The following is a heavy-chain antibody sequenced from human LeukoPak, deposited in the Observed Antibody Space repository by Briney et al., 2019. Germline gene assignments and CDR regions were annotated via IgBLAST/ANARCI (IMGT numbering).Heavy chain of an antibody. J-gene: IGHJ5*02. CDR2: ISAYNGNT. CDR1: GYTFTSYG. Sequence: ASVKVSCKASGYTFTSYGISWVRQAPGQGLEWMGWISAYNGNTNYAQKFQGRVTITRDTSASTAYMELSSLRSEDTAVYYCARIVEQPGGENWFDPWGQGTLVTVSS. CDR3: ARIVEQPGGENWFDP. D-gene: IGHD6-13*01. V-gene: IGHV1-18*01.